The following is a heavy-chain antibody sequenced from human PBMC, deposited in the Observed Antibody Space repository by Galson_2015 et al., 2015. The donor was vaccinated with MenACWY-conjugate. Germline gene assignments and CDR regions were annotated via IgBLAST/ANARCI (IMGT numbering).Heavy chain of an antibody. CDR2: IYYSGST. Sequence: ETLSLTCTVSGGSISSYYWSWIRQPPGKGLEWIGYIYYSGSTNYNPSLKSRVTISVDTSKNQFSLKLSSVTAADTAVYYCARSTRITMIVPRGAFDIWGQGTMVTVSS. D-gene: IGHD3-22*01. J-gene: IGHJ3*02. CDR1: GGSISSYY. CDR3: ARSTRITMIVPRGAFDI. V-gene: IGHV4-59*01.